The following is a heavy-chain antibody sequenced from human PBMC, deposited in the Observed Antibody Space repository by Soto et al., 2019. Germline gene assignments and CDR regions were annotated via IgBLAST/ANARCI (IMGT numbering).Heavy chain of an antibody. CDR1: GDSVSSNSAA. CDR2: TYYRSKWYN. D-gene: IGHD6-13*01. J-gene: IGHJ3*02. V-gene: IGHV6-1*01. Sequence: PSQTLSLTCAISGDSVSSNSAAWNWIRQSPSRGLEWLGRTYYRSKWYNDYAVSVKSRITINPDTSKNQFSLQLNSVTPEDTAVYYCARAPSFIAAAGPHPSWAFDIWGQGTMVTVSS. CDR3: ARAPSFIAAAGPHPSWAFDI.